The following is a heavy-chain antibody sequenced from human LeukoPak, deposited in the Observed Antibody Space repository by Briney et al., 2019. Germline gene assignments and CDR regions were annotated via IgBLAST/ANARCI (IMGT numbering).Heavy chain of an antibody. Sequence: ASVKVSCKASGYTFTGYYMHWVRQAPGQGLEWMGWINPNSGGTNYAQKFQGRVTMTRDTSISTTYMELSRLRSDDTAVYYCAGADGDYTPFDYWGQGTPVTVSS. CDR1: GYTFTGYY. D-gene: IGHD4-17*01. CDR2: INPNSGGT. CDR3: AGADGDYTPFDY. V-gene: IGHV1-2*02. J-gene: IGHJ4*02.